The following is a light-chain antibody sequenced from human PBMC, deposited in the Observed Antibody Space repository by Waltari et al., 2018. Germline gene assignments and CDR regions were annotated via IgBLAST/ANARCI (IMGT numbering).Light chain of an antibody. CDR1: SGHSSNV. CDR3: QTGGHGTWV. Sequence: QLVLTQSPSASASLGASVKLTGTLSSGHSSNVIAWHQQQSEKGPRYLMKVNSDGSHSKGDDIPDRFSGSSSGAERYLTISSVQSEDEADYYCQTGGHGTWVFGGGTKLTVL. J-gene: IGLJ3*02. V-gene: IGLV4-69*01. CDR2: VNSDGSH.